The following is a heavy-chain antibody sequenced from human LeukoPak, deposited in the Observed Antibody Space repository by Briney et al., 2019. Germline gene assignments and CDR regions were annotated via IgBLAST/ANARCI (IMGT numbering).Heavy chain of an antibody. CDR2: ISSSSSYI. V-gene: IGHV3-21*01. CDR3: ARDGEGGELPFDY. CDR1: GFTFSSYS. J-gene: IGHJ4*02. D-gene: IGHD1-7*01. Sequence: GGSLRLSCAASGFTFSSYSMNWVRQAPGKGLEWVSSISSSSSYIYYADSVKGRFTISRDNAKNSLYLQMNSLRAEDTAVYYCARDGEGGELPFDYWGQGTLVTVSS.